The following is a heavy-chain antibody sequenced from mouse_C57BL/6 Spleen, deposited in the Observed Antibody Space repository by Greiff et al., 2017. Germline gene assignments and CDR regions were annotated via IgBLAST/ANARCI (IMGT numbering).Heavy chain of an antibody. CDR2: IRNKANNHAT. CDR3: TRLWLRRGAFDY. D-gene: IGHD2-2*01. V-gene: IGHV6-6*01. CDR1: GFTFSDAW. J-gene: IGHJ2*01. Sequence: EVKLEESGGGLVQPGGSMKLSCAASGFTFSDAWMDWVRQSPEKGLEWVAEIRNKANNHATYYAESVKGRFTISRDDSKSSVYLQMNSLRAEDTGIYYCTRLWLRRGAFDYWGKGTTLTVSS.